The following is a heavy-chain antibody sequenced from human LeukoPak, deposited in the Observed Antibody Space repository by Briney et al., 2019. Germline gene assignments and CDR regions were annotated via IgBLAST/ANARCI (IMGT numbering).Heavy chain of an antibody. CDR1: GFTFSSYA. V-gene: IGHV3-30-3*01. CDR3: ARGTGYYDSSGYYPIAEYFQH. Sequence: GRSLRLSCAASGFTFSSYAMHWVRQAPGKGLEWVAVISYDGSNKYYADSVKGRFTISRDNSKSTLYLQMNSLRAEDTAVYYCARGTGYYDSSGYYPIAEYFQHWGQGTLVTVSS. D-gene: IGHD3-22*01. J-gene: IGHJ1*01. CDR2: ISYDGSNK.